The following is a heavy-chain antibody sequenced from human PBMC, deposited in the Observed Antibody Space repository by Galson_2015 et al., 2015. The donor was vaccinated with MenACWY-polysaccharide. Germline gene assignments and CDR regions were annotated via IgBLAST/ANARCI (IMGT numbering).Heavy chain of an antibody. Sequence: SLRLSCAASGFTFSNYWMHWVRQAPGKGLVWVSRINSDGSATTNADSVKGRFTISRDNAKNTLYLQLNSLRAEDTAVYYCAKGGGSQADYWCQGTLVIVSS. CDR2: INSDGSAT. CDR3: AKGGGSQADY. CDR1: GFTFSNYW. D-gene: IGHD3-16*01. J-gene: IGHJ4*02. V-gene: IGHV3-74*01.